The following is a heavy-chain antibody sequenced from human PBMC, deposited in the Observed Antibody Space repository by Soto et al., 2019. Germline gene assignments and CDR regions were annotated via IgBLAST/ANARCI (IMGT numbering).Heavy chain of an antibody. J-gene: IGHJ4*02. D-gene: IGHD3-22*01. V-gene: IGHV3-30-3*01. CDR2: ISYDGSNK. CDR1: GFTFSSYA. CDR3: ARELYDSSGYEAPFDY. Sequence: PGGSLRLSCAASGFTFSSYAMHWVRQAPGKGLEWVAVISYDGSNKYYADSVKGRFTISRDNSKNTLYLQMNSLRAEDTAVYYCARELYDSSGYEAPFDYWGQGTLVPVAS.